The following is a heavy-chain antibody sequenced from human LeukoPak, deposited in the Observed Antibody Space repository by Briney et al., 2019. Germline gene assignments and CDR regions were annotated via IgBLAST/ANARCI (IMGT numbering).Heavy chain of an antibody. Sequence: GGSLRLSCAASGFTFSSYGMHWVRQAPGKGLEWVAFIRYDGSNKYYADSVKGRFTISRDNSKNTLYLQMNSLRAEDTAVYYCAKEVQWLVYFDYWGQGTLVTVSS. J-gene: IGHJ4*02. V-gene: IGHV3-30*02. CDR2: IRYDGSNK. D-gene: IGHD6-19*01. CDR3: AKEVQWLVYFDY. CDR1: GFTFSSYG.